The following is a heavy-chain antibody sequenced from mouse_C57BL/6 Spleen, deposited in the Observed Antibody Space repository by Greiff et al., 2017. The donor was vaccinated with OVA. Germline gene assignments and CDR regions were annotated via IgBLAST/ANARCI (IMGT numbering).Heavy chain of an antibody. J-gene: IGHJ2*01. CDR1: GYTFTSYG. Sequence: VQGVESGAELARPGASVKLSCKASGYTFTSYGISWVKQRTGQGLEWIGEIYPRSGNTYYNEKFKGKATLTADKSSSTAYMELRSLTSEDSAVYFCAREAAQAHYFDYWGQGTTLTVSS. CDR3: AREAAQAHYFDY. D-gene: IGHD3-2*02. V-gene: IGHV1-81*01. CDR2: IYPRSGNT.